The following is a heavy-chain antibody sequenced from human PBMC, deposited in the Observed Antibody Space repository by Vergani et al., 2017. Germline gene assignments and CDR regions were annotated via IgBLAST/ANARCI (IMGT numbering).Heavy chain of an antibody. J-gene: IGHJ2*01. CDR1: GGSISSGGYY. Sequence: QVQLQESGPGLVKPSQTLSLTCTVSGGSISSGGYYWSWIRQPAGKGLEWIGRIHTGGSTTYNPSLKSRISISIDTSKNQFSLKLSSVTAADTAIYYCAGYQDDYDILTGYRYWYFDLWGRGTLVTVSS. D-gene: IGHD3-9*01. V-gene: IGHV4-61*02. CDR3: AGYQDDYDILTGYRYWYFDL. CDR2: IHTGGST.